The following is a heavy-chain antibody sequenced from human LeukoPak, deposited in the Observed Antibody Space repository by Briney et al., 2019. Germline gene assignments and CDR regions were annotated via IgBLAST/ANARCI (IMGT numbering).Heavy chain of an antibody. CDR2: INGDGSTT. Sequence: GGSLRLSCAASGFGFSTSWMHWVRQAPGKGLVWVARINGDGSTTNFADSVKGRFTISRDNSKNTLYLQMNSLRVEDTAVYYCARPSHPKTNGWYYFFGMDVWGQGTTVTVSS. J-gene: IGHJ6*02. D-gene: IGHD6-19*01. V-gene: IGHV3-74*01. CDR1: GFGFSTSW. CDR3: ARPSHPKTNGWYYFFGMDV.